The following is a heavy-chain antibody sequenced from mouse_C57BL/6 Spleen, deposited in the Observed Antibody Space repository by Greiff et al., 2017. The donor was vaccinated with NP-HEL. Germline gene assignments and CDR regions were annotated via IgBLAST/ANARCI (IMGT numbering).Heavy chain of an antibody. Sequence: EVHLVESGGGLVKPGGSLKLSCAASGFTFSSYAMSWVRQTPEKRLEWVATISDGGSYTYYPDNVKGRFTISRDNAKNNLYLQMSHLKSEDTAMYYCARGYDEGFAYWGQGTLVTVSA. CDR1: GFTFSSYA. V-gene: IGHV5-4*01. CDR2: ISDGGSYT. J-gene: IGHJ3*01. D-gene: IGHD2-12*01. CDR3: ARGYDEGFAY.